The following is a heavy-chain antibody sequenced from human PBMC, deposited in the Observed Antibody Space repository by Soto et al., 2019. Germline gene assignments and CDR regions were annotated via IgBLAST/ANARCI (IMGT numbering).Heavy chain of an antibody. CDR3: ARDEHDSSGYFDY. D-gene: IGHD3-22*01. CDR2: IWYDGSNK. V-gene: IGHV3-33*01. J-gene: IGHJ4*02. Sequence: QVQLVESGGGVVQPGRSLRLSCAASGFTFSSYGMHWVRQAPGKGLEWVAVIWYDGSNKYYADSVKGRFTISRDNSKNTLYLQMTSLRAEDTAVYYCARDEHDSSGYFDYWGQGTLVTVSS. CDR1: GFTFSSYG.